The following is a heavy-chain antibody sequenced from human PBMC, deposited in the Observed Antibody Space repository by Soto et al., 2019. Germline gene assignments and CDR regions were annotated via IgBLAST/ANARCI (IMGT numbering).Heavy chain of an antibody. J-gene: IGHJ4*02. CDR2: ISSNGGST. CDR3: VKDPSDSSGYYSTPYFDY. Sequence: GGSLRLSCSASGFTFSSYAMHWVRQAPGKGREYVSAISSNGGSTYYADSVKGRFTISRDNSKNTLYLQMSSLRAEDTAVYYCVKDPSDSSGYYSTPYFDYWGQGTLVTVSS. CDR1: GFTFSSYA. D-gene: IGHD3-22*01. V-gene: IGHV3-64D*06.